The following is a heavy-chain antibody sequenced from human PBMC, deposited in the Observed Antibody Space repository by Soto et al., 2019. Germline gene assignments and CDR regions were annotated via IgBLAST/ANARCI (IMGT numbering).Heavy chain of an antibody. Sequence: ASVKVSCKASGGTFSSYAISWVRQAPGQGLEWMGGIIPIFGTANYAQKFQGRVTITADESTSTAYMELSSLRSEDTAVYYCARGGYYESSGYYYVYYYGMDVWGQGTTVTGSS. J-gene: IGHJ6*02. CDR3: ARGGYYESSGYYYVYYYGMDV. CDR1: GGTFSSYA. CDR2: IIPIFGTA. V-gene: IGHV1-69*13. D-gene: IGHD3-22*01.